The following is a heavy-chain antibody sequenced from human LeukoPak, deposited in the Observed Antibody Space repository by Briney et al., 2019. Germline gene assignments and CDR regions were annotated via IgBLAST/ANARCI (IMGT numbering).Heavy chain of an antibody. Sequence: SVKVSCKASGYTFTSYGISWVRQAPGQGLEWMGWISAYNGNTNYAQKLQGRVTMTADTSTSTAYMELRSLRSDDTAVYYCARTYYDFWSGYYTIDYWGQGTLVTVSS. CDR3: ARTYYDFWSGYYTIDY. V-gene: IGHV1-18*01. J-gene: IGHJ4*02. D-gene: IGHD3-3*01. CDR1: GYTFTSYG. CDR2: ISAYNGNT.